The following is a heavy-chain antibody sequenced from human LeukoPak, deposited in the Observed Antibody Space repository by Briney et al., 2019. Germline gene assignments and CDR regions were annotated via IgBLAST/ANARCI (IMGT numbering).Heavy chain of an antibody. J-gene: IGHJ6*02. D-gene: IGHD2-2*01. CDR3: AKVIRRYCRSTSCWDYYYGMDV. CDR2: ISGSGGST. Sequence: PGGSLRLSCAASGFTFSSYAMSWVRQAPGKGLEWVSAISGSGGSTYYADSVKGRFTISRDNSKNTLYLQMNSLRAEDTAVYYCAKVIRRYCRSTSCWDYYYGMDVWGQGTTVTVSS. CDR1: GFTFSSYA. V-gene: IGHV3-23*01.